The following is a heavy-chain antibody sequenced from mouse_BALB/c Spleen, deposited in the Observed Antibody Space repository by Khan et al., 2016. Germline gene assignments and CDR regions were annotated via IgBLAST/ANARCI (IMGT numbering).Heavy chain of an antibody. Sequence: EVQLEESGGGLVQPGGSMKLSCVASGFTFSSYWMSWVRQSPEKGLEWVAEIRLKSDNYATHYAESVKGKFTISRDDSKSRLYLQMNSLRAEDTGIYYCTKDSWFAYWGQGTLVTVSA. J-gene: IGHJ3*01. V-gene: IGHV6-6*02. CDR2: IRLKSDNYAT. CDR1: GFTFSSYW. CDR3: TKDSWFAY.